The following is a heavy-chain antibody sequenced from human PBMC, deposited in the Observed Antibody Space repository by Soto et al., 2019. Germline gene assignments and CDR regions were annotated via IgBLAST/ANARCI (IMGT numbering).Heavy chain of an antibody. Sequence: VASVKVSCKASGYTFTSYGISWVRQAPGQGPEWMGWISAYNGNTNYAQKLQGRVTMTTDTSTSTAYMELRSLRSDDTAVYYCARVVGQWLVLNWFDPWGQGTLVTVSS. V-gene: IGHV1-18*01. D-gene: IGHD6-19*01. CDR3: ARVVGQWLVLNWFDP. CDR2: ISAYNGNT. CDR1: GYTFTSYG. J-gene: IGHJ5*02.